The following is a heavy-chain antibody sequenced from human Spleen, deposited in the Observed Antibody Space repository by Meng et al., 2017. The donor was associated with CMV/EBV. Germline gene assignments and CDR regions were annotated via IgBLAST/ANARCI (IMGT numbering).Heavy chain of an antibody. Sequence: GGSLRLSCAASGFTFSDYYMNWIRQAPGKGLEWVSYVSSSGKKIYYADSVKGRFTISRDNARNLLYLKMNSLRAEDTAFYYCASSDYLGQGTLVTVSS. CDR2: VSSSGKKI. CDR3: ASSDY. J-gene: IGHJ4*02. CDR1: GFTFSDYY. V-gene: IGHV3-11*04.